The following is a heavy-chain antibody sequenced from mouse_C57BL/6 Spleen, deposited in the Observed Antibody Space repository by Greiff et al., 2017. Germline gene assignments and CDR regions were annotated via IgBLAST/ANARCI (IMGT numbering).Heavy chain of an antibody. D-gene: IGHD2-2*01. J-gene: IGHJ2*01. CDR2: INPGSGGT. CDR1: GYSFTNYL. Sequence: QVQLQQSGAELVRPGTSVKVSCKASGYSFTNYLIEWVKQRPGQGLEWIGVINPGSGGTNYNEKFKGKATLTADKSSSTAYMQLSSLTSEDSAVYCCARSTKVTTNYFDYWGQGTTLTVSS. V-gene: IGHV1-54*01. CDR3: ARSTKVTTNYFDY.